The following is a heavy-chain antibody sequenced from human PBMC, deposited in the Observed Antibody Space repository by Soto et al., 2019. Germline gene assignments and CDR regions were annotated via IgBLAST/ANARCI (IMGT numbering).Heavy chain of an antibody. CDR2: IDPSDSYT. V-gene: IGHV5-10-1*01. CDR3: ARGQSAVDVFFPTPVPFDP. Sequence: GESLKISCKGSGYSLTSYWISWVRQMPGKGLEWMGRIDPSDSYTNYSPSFQGHVTISADKSISTAYLQWSSLKASDTAMYYCARGQSAVDVFFPTPVPFDPWGPGTPVTVSS. J-gene: IGHJ5*02. CDR1: GYSLTSYW. D-gene: IGHD1-1*01.